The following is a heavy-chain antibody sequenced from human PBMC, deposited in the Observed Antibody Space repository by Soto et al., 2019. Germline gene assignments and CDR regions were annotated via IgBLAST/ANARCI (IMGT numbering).Heavy chain of an antibody. CDR1: GGSFSGYY. J-gene: IGHJ4*02. V-gene: IGHV4-34*01. CDR3: ARGLGATHEARIAAAGQIDY. Sequence: SETLSLTCAVYGGSFSGYYWSWIRQPPGKGLEWIGEINHSGSTNYNPSLKSRVTISVDTSKNQFSLKLSSVTAADTAVYYCARGLGATHEARIAAAGQIDYWGQGTLVTVSS. CDR2: INHSGST. D-gene: IGHD6-13*01.